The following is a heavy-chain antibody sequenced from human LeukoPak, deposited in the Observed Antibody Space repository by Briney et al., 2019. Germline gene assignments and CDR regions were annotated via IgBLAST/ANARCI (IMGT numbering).Heavy chain of an antibody. Sequence: SETLSLTCTVSGDSFTSVTDYWAWIRQPPGKGLEWIASGDYSGGTYYNPSLESRVAISADMSKNQISLKLTSVTGADTAVYYCAREGYSYDFDYWGQGTLVTVSS. CDR3: AREGYSYDFDY. J-gene: IGHJ4*02. CDR2: GDYSGGT. V-gene: IGHV4-39*07. D-gene: IGHD5-18*01. CDR1: GDSFTSVTDY.